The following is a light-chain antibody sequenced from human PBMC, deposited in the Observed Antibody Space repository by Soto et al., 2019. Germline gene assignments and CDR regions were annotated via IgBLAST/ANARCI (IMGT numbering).Light chain of an antibody. CDR3: GTWDSSLKRVV. CDR2: DNN. V-gene: IGLV1-51*01. CDR1: SSNIGNNY. Sequence: QAVVTQPPSVSAAPGQKVTISCSGSSSNIGNNYVSWYQQLPGTAPKLLIYDNNKRPSGIPDRFSGSKSGTSATLGITGLQAGDEADYYCGTWDSSLKRVVFGGGTKLTVL. J-gene: IGLJ2*01.